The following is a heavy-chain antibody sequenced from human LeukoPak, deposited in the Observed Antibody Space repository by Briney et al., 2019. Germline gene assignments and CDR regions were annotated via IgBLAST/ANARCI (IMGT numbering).Heavy chain of an antibody. CDR1: GGSISSSSYY. J-gene: IGHJ4*02. V-gene: IGHV4-61*01. CDR3: ARGPRVTFDY. D-gene: IGHD3-10*01. CDR2: IHYSGST. Sequence: SETLSLTCTVSGGSISSSSYYWSWIRQPPGQRLEWIGYIHYSGSTSYNPSLKSRVTISVDTSKNQFSLKLSSMTAADTAVYYCARGPRVTFDYWGQGTLVTVSS.